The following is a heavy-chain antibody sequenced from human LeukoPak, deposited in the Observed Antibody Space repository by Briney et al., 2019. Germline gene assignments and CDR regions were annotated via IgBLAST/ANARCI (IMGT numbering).Heavy chain of an antibody. D-gene: IGHD3-10*01. V-gene: IGHV4-4*07. CDR2: IYTGGST. CDR3: ARDPDYGSGSLSGSLYYYYGMDV. CDR1: GGSISSYY. J-gene: IGHJ6*02. Sequence: SETLSLTCTVSGGSISSYYWSWIRQPAGKGLEWIGRIYTGGSTNYNPSLKSRVTMSVDTSKNQFSLKLSSVTAADTAVYYCARDPDYGSGSLSGSLYYYYGMDVWGQGTTVTVSS.